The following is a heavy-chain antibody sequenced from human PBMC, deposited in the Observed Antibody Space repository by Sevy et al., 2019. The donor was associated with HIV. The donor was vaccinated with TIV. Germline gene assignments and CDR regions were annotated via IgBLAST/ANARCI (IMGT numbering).Heavy chain of an antibody. V-gene: IGHV3-33*01. J-gene: IGHJ4*02. CDR1: GFTFSNYG. CDR2: IWYDGSNE. Sequence: GGSLRLSCAASGFTFSNYGMHWVRQAPGKGLEWVAVIWYDGSNEYYADSVKGRFTISRDNSKNTVYLQMNSLRAEDTAVYYWARDRRRYGDYVGGEDYWGQGTLVTVSS. D-gene: IGHD4-17*01. CDR3: ARDRRRYGDYVGGEDY.